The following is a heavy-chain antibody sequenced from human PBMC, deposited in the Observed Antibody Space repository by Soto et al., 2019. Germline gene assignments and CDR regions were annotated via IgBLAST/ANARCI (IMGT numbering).Heavy chain of an antibody. Sequence: QVQLVESGGGVVQPGRSLRLSCAASGFTFSSYGMHWVRQAPGKGLEWVAVIWHDGSNKYYADSVKGRFTISRDNSKNTLYLQMNSLRAEDTAVYYCARYRGSIFGVVILDYWGQGTLVTVSS. J-gene: IGHJ4*02. CDR2: IWHDGSNK. D-gene: IGHD3-3*01. CDR1: GFTFSSYG. CDR3: ARYRGSIFGVVILDY. V-gene: IGHV3-33*01.